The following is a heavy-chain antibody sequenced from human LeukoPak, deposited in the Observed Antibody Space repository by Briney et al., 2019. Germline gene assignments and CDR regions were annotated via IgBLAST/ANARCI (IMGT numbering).Heavy chain of an antibody. CDR3: ARDLIAAAGRPFDY. D-gene: IGHD6-13*01. CDR2: IKQDGSEK. V-gene: IGHV3-7*01. J-gene: IGHJ4*02. Sequence: PGGSLRLSCAASGFTFSSYWMSWVRQAPGKGLEWVANIKQDGSEKYYVDSVKGRFTISRDNAKNSLYLQMNSLRAEDTAVYYCARDLIAAAGRPFDYWGQGTLVTVSS. CDR1: GFTFSSYW.